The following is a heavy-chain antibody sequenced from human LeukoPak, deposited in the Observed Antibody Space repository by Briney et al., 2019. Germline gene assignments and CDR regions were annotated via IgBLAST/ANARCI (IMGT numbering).Heavy chain of an antibody. CDR3: ASLHQVRGLTVFDY. D-gene: IGHD3-10*01. CDR2: INRGGRT. CDR1: GGSFSDYY. V-gene: IGHV4-34*01. J-gene: IGHJ4*02. Sequence: SETLSLTCAVYGGSFSDYYWSWIRRPPGKGLEWFGEINRGGRTNYNPSLKSRVTISVDTSKNQFSLRLSSVTAADTAVYYCASLHQVRGLTVFDYWGQGALVTVSS.